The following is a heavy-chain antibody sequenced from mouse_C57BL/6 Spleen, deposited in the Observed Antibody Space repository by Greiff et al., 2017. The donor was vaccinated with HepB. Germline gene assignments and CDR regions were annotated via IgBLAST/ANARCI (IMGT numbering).Heavy chain of an antibody. CDR1: GYTFTDYN. D-gene: IGHD2-3*01. CDR3: ARDGDDGYIRFAY. J-gene: IGHJ3*01. V-gene: IGHV1-18*01. CDR2: INPNNGGT. Sequence: EVKLMESGPELVKPGASVKIPCKASGYTFTDYNMDWVKQSHGKSLEWIGDINPNNGGTIYNQKFKGKATLTVDKSSSTAYMELRSLTSEDTAVYYCARDGDDGYIRFAYWGQGTLVTVSA.